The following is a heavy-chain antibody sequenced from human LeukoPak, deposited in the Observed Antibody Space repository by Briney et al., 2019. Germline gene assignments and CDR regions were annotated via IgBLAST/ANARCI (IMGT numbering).Heavy chain of an antibody. CDR1: GGSISSGGYY. D-gene: IGHD6-19*01. CDR2: IYHSGST. J-gene: IGHJ4*02. V-gene: IGHV4-30-2*01. CDR3: ARVKKSSGFDY. Sequence: SQTLSLTCTVSGGSISSGGYYWSWIRQPPGKGLEWSGYIYHSGSTYYNPSLKSRVTISVDRSKNQFSLKLSSVTAADTAVYYCARVKKSSGFDYWGQGTLVTVSS.